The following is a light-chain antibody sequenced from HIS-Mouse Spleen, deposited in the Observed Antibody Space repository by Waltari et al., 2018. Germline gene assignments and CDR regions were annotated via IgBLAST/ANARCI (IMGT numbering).Light chain of an antibody. V-gene: IGLV2-23*01. CDR3: CSYAGSSTWV. CDR1: SRLCGSYNL. CDR2: EGS. Sequence: QSALTHPASVSGSPRPSITISCTGTSRLCGSYNLSSWYQHPPGKAPKLLIYEGSKRPSGVSMRFSGSKSGNTASLTISGLQAEDEADYSCCSYAGSSTWVFGGGTKLTVL. J-gene: IGLJ3*02.